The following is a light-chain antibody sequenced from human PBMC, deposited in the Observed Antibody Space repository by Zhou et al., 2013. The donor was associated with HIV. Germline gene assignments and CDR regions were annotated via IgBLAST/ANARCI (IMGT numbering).Light chain of an antibody. CDR1: QSVSSSY. Sequence: EIVLTQSPATLSLSPGERATLSCRASQSVSSSYLAWYQQKPGQAPRLLIYGASSRATGIPDRFSGSGSGTDFTLTISRLESEDFAVYYCQQYGSSPITFGQGHDW. CDR3: QQYGSSPIT. V-gene: IGKV3-20*01. J-gene: IGKJ5*01. CDR2: GAS.